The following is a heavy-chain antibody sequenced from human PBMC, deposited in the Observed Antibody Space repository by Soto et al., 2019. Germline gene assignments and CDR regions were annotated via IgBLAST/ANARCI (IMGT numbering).Heavy chain of an antibody. Sequence: ASVKVSCKAPEDTFTSYYINWVRQAPGQGLEWMGIINPNGGSTRYAQKFQGRVTFTRDTPASTVYLELRSLRSDDTAFYYCARSSGGVFGIIIEGSNLFVSWGERTLVTVSS. D-gene: IGHD1-26*01. J-gene: IGHJ5*01. CDR2: INPNGGST. V-gene: IGHV1-46*01. CDR1: EDTFTSYY. CDR3: ARSSGGVFGIIIEGSNLFVS.